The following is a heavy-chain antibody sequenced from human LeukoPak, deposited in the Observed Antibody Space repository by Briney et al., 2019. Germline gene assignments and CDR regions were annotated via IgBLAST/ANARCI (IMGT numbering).Heavy chain of an antibody. CDR2: INHSGSN. CDR3: ASLRSAPY. J-gene: IGHJ4*02. V-gene: IGHV4-34*01. Sequence: SETLSLTCAVYGGSFSGYYWSWIRKPPGKGLEWIGEINHSGSNNYNPSLKSRVTISVDTSKNQFSLKLSSVTAADTAVYYCASLRSAPYWGQGTLVTVSS. CDR1: GGSFSGYY. D-gene: IGHD4-17*01.